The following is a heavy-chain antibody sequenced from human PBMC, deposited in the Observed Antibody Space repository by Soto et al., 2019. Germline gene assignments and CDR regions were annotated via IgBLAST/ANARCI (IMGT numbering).Heavy chain of an antibody. J-gene: IGHJ4*02. V-gene: IGHV3-33*01. CDR2: IWYDGSNK. Sequence: QVQLVESGGGVVQPGRSLRLSCAASGFTSSSYGMHWVRQAPGKGLEWVAVIWYDGSNKYYADSVKGRFTISRDNSRNTLYLQMNSLRAEDTAVYYCARDRMDYGGNPFDYWGQGTLVTVSS. CDR3: ARDRMDYGGNPFDY. CDR1: GFTSSSYG. D-gene: IGHD4-17*01.